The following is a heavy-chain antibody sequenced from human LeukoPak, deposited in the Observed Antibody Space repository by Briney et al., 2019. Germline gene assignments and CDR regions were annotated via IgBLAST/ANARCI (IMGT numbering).Heavy chain of an antibody. J-gene: IGHJ4*02. CDR3: VPGGPPYFDY. Sequence: PGGSLRLSCVASGFPFSTFELNWVRQAPRKGLEWVSYISGSGGSIYYADSVKGRFTISRDNAKNPLYLQMNNLRAEDTAVYYCVPGGPPYFDYWGQGTLVTVSS. CDR2: ISGSGGSI. V-gene: IGHV3-48*03. CDR1: GFPFSTFE. D-gene: IGHD1-14*01.